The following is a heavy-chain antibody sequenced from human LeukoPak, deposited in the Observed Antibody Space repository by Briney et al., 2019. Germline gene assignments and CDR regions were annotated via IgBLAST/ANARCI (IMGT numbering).Heavy chain of an antibody. CDR2: INPNSGGT. V-gene: IGHV1-2*02. D-gene: IGHD6-13*01. Sequence: GASVKVSRKASGYTLTGYYMHWVRQAPGQGLEWMGWINPNSGGTNYAQKFQGRVTMTRDTSISTAYMELSRLRSDDTAVYYCARDAGYSSSWYRGFDYYYYMDVWGKGTTVTVSS. CDR1: GYTLTGYY. CDR3: ARDAGYSSSWYRGFDYYYYMDV. J-gene: IGHJ6*03.